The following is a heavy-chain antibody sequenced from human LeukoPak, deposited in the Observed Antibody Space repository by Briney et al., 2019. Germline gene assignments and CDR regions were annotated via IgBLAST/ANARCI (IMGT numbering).Heavy chain of an antibody. CDR2: IRSSTNNYAT. V-gene: IGHV3-73*01. CDR3: TGGSGWYSPDY. J-gene: IGHJ4*02. CDR1: GFTFSGSA. D-gene: IGHD6-19*01. Sequence: PGGSLKLSFAAPGFTFSGSALHWVRQASGKGLGWFGLIRSSTNNYATAYAASVRGRFTISRDASKDTTYLQMNSLKTEDTAVYYCTGGSGWYSPDYWGQGTLVTVSS.